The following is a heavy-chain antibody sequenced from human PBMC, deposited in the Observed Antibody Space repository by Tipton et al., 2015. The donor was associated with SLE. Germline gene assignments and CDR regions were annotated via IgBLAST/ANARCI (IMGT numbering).Heavy chain of an antibody. D-gene: IGHD4-17*01. CDR1: GGSFSGYY. CDR3: ARHAGDYAYFDS. CDR2: INHSGST. V-gene: IGHV4-34*01. J-gene: IGHJ4*02. Sequence: TLSLTCAVYGGSFSGYYWSWIRQPPGKGLEWIGEINHSGSTNYNPSLKSRVTISEDTSKQQFSLKLSSLTAADTAVYYCARHAGDYAYFDSWGQGTLVTVSS.